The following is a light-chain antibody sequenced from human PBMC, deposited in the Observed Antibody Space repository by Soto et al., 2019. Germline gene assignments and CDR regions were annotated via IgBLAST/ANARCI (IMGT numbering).Light chain of an antibody. CDR2: GAS. V-gene: IGKV3D-15*01. CDR1: QSVRSN. CDR3: QQYNNWPAIT. Sequence: EIVMTQSPATLSVSPGERATLSCRASQSVRSNFAWYQQKPGQAPRLLIYGASTRATGIPARFSGSGSGTEFTLTISSLQSEDFAVYNCQQYNNWPAITFGQGTRLEIK. J-gene: IGKJ5*01.